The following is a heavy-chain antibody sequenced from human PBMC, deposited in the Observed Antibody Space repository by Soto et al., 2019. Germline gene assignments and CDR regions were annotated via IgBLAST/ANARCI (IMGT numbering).Heavy chain of an antibody. D-gene: IGHD2-15*01. CDR2: INSDGSST. V-gene: IGHV3-74*01. CDR1: GFTFSSYW. J-gene: IGHJ4*02. Sequence: PGGSLRLSCAASGFTFSSYWTHWVRQAPGKGLVWVSRINSDGSSTSYADSVKGRFTISRDNAKNTLYLQMNSLRAEDTAVYYCVRTSLVVAAATREDYWGQGTLVTVS. CDR3: VRTSLVVAAATREDY.